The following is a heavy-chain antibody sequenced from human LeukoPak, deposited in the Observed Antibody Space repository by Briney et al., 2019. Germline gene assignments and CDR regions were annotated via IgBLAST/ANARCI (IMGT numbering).Heavy chain of an antibody. CDR2: IYYSGST. V-gene: IGHV4-59*11. CDR1: GGSISSHY. CDR3: AGYDFWSGSGP. J-gene: IGHJ5*02. D-gene: IGHD3-3*01. Sequence: PSETLSLTCTVSGGSISSHYWSWIRQPPGKGLEWIGYIYYSGSTNYNPSLKSRVTISVDTPKNQFSLKLSSVTAADTAVYYCAGYDFWSGSGPWGQGTLVTVSS.